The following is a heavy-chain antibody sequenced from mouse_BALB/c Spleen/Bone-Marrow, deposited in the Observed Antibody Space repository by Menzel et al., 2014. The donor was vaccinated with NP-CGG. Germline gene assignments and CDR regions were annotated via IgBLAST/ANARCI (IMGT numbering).Heavy chain of an antibody. J-gene: IGHJ4*01. Sequence: SGAELVKPGASVKLSCTASGFNIKDTYMHWVKQRPEQGLEWIGRIDPANCNTKYDPKFQGKATITADTSSNTAYLQLSSLTSEDTAVYYCARPIFLWGQGTSVTVSS. CDR3: ARPIFL. CDR2: IDPANCNT. CDR1: GFNIKDTY. V-gene: IGHV14-3*02.